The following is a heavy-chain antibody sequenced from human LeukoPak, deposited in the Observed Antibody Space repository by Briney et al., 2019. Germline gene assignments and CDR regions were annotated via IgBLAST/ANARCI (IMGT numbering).Heavy chain of an antibody. J-gene: IGHJ6*04. CDR3: ARALYSALDL. V-gene: IGHV3-48*01. D-gene: IGHD2-8*01. CDR1: GFTLSTYN. CDR2: ISSSGSTV. Sequence: GGSLRLSCVGSGFTLSTYNMNSVRQAPGKGLERVSYISSSGSTVYYADSVRGRFTISRDNDRNALYLQMPVCTAEDTAVYYCARALYSALDLWGNGTTVTVSS.